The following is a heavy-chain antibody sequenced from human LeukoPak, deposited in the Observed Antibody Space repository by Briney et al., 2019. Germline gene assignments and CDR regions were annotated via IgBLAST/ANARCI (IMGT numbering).Heavy chain of an antibody. CDR3: VRGIDTTGYFNY. V-gene: IGHV7-4-1*02. J-gene: IGHJ4*02. D-gene: IGHD3-22*01. Sequence: ASVKVSCKASGYTFSTYPMNWVRQAPGQGLEWMGWTNTNTGSPTYAQGLTGRFAFSLDTSVSTAFLQINSLKAEDTALYYCVRGIDTTGYFNYWGQGTLVTVSS. CDR2: TNTNTGSP. CDR1: GYTFSTYP.